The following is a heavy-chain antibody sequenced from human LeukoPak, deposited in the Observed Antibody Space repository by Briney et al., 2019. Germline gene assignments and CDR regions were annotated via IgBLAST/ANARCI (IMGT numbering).Heavy chain of an antibody. J-gene: IGHJ4*02. Sequence: GGSLRLSCAASGFTFSSYSMMWVRQAPGKGLEWVSYISSSSTTIHYADSVKGRFTISRDNAKNSVYLQMNSLRAEDTAGYYCAREAVAGTVIDYWGQGTLVTVSS. CDR3: AREAVAGTVIDY. CDR1: GFTFSSYS. D-gene: IGHD6-19*01. V-gene: IGHV3-48*01. CDR2: ISSSSTTI.